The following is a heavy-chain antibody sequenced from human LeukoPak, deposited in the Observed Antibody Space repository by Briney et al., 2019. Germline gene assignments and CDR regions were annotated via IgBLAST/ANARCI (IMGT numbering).Heavy chain of an antibody. CDR2: IYYSGST. CDR1: GGSISSGDYY. V-gene: IGHV4-30-4*01. Sequence: PSETLSLTCTVSGGSISSGDYYWSWIRQPPGKGLEWIGCIYYSGSTYYNPSLKSRVTISVDTSKNQFSLKLSSVTAADTAVYYCARDGLLRYTLGMDVWGQGTTVTVSS. D-gene: IGHD3-9*01. J-gene: IGHJ6*02. CDR3: ARDGLLRYTLGMDV.